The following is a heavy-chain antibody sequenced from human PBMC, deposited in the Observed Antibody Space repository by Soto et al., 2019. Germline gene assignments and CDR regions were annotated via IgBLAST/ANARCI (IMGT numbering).Heavy chain of an antibody. CDR1: GFTFSGYA. CDR2: ISYDGSNK. Sequence: VELVESGGGVVQPGRSLRLSCAASGFTFSGYALHWVRQTPGKGLEWMAVISYDGSNKYYAGSVEGRFTISRDNSKNTLFLQMNSLRTEYTAIYFCARAEPAGFGVMTASHYYGMDVWGQGTTVTVSS. J-gene: IGHJ6*02. D-gene: IGHD3-3*01. CDR3: ARAEPAGFGVMTASHYYGMDV. V-gene: IGHV3-30-3*01.